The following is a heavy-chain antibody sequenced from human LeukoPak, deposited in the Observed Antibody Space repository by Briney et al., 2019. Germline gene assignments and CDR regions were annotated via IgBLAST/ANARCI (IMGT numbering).Heavy chain of an antibody. CDR3: ARLGSGWYGADY. CDR2: INPNSGGT. V-gene: IGHV1-2*02. J-gene: IGHJ4*02. Sequence: ASVKVSCKASGYTFTSYGISWVRQAPGQGLEWMGWINPNSGGTNYAQKFQGRVTMTRDTSISTAYMELSRLRSDDTAVYYCARLGSGWYGADYWGQGTLVTVSS. D-gene: IGHD6-19*01. CDR1: GYTFTSYG.